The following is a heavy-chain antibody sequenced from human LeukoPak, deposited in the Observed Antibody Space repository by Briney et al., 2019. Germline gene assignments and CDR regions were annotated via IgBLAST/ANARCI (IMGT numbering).Heavy chain of an antibody. CDR3: ARAPNSEWYRPRYYYMDV. Sequence: SETLSLTCTVSGGSISSGSYYWSWIRQPAGKGLEWIGRIYTSGSTNYNPSLKSRVTISVDTSKNQFSLKLSSVTAADTAVYYCARAPNSEWYRPRYYYMDVWGKGTTVTVSS. D-gene: IGHD3-3*01. CDR2: IYTSGST. CDR1: GGSISSGSYY. J-gene: IGHJ6*03. V-gene: IGHV4-61*02.